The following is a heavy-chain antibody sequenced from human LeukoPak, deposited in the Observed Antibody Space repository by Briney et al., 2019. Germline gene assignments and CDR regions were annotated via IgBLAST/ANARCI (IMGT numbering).Heavy chain of an antibody. J-gene: IGHJ4*02. CDR1: GFTFDDYG. CDR2: ISSGSGTI. Sequence: GGSLRLSCAASGFTFDDYGMNWVRQAPGKGLEWVSYISSGSGTIYYADSVKGRFTISRDNAKNSLYLQMNSLRAEDTAVYYCATSTSILDCWGQGTLVTVSS. V-gene: IGHV3-48*01. CDR3: ATSTSILDC.